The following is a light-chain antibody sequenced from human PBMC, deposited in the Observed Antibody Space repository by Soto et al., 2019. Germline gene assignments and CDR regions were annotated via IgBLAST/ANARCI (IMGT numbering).Light chain of an antibody. CDR1: SSDVGTYNY. CDR3: CSYAGRSAYFV. CDR2: DVS. Sequence: QSALTQPRSVSGSPGQSVTISCTGTSSDVGTYNYVSWYQQHPGKAPKVVIYDVSQRPSGVPDRLSGSKSGNTASLSISGLQGEDEADYYCCSYAGRSAYFVFGTGTKLTVL. V-gene: IGLV2-11*01. J-gene: IGLJ1*01.